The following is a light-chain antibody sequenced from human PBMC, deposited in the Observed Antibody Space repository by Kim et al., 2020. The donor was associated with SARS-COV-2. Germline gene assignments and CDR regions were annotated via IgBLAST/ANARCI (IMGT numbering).Light chain of an antibody. CDR3: IAWDTVLTVWV. CDR1: SKNGGYRG. CDR2: RNN. J-gene: IGLJ3*02. Sequence: RQAATLACTGNSKNGGYRGASWLQQYQGQPPKLLSYRNNNRPSGISERFSASRSENTASLTITGLRPEDEADYYCIAWDTVLTVWVFGGGTKLTVL. V-gene: IGLV10-54*04.